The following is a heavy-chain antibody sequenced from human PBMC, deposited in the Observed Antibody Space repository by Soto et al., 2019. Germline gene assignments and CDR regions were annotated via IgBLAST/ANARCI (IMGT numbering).Heavy chain of an antibody. CDR3: ARELSGYRYGTAEVY. J-gene: IGHJ4*01. V-gene: IGHV4-30-4*01. D-gene: IGHD5-18*01. Sequence: SETLSLTCTVSGGSISSGDSYWGWIRQPPGKGLEWIGYIDNSGTTYYNPSLKSRITISIYTSTNQFSLKLSSMTAADTAVYYCARELSGYRYGTAEVYWGHATLVTVSS. CDR2: IDNSGTT. CDR1: GGSISSGDSY.